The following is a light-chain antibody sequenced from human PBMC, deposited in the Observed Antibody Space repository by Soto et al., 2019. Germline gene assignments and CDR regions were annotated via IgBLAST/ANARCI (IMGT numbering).Light chain of an antibody. V-gene: IGKV1-6*01. CDR1: QDIRND. CDR3: LQDYNYPWT. J-gene: IGKJ1*01. Sequence: AIQMTQSPSSLSASVGDRVTITCRASQDIRNDLGWYQEKPRQAPKLLIYAASNLQSGVPSRFSGSGSGTDFTLPISGMQPEDFATYYCLQDYNYPWTFGQGTKVEV. CDR2: AAS.